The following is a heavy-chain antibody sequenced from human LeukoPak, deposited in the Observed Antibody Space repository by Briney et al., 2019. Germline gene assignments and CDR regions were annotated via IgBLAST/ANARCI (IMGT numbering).Heavy chain of an antibody. CDR3: ARYDGGDQAPGDY. V-gene: IGHV3-7*03. CDR2: IKQDGNER. J-gene: IGHJ4*02. CDR1: GFTFGGYW. D-gene: IGHD3-16*01. Sequence: GGSLRLSCASSGFTFGGYWMTWVRQAPAKGLEWVANIKQDGNERYYVDSVKDRFTISRNNVKNSLSLQMNSLRVEDTDMYYCARYDGGDQAPGDYWGQGTLVTVSS.